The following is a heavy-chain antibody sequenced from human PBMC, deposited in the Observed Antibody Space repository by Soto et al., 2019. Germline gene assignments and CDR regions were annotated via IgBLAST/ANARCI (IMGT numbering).Heavy chain of an antibody. CDR2: ISGYNGNT. CDR1: GYTFTNYG. J-gene: IGHJ6*02. CDR3: ARDYSVLRCLEWLWNGMDV. V-gene: IGHV1-18*01. D-gene: IGHD3-3*01. Sequence: ASVKVSCKASGYTFTNYGISWVRQVPGQGLEWMGWISGYNGNTKDAQKFQGRVTLTTHTSTSTAYMELRSLRSDDTAVYYCARDYSVLRCLEWLWNGMDVWGQGTTVTVSS.